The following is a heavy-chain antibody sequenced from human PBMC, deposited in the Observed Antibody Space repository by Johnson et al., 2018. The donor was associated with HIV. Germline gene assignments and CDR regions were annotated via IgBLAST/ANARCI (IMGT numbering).Heavy chain of an antibody. J-gene: IGHJ3*02. CDR2: ISYVGTNE. CDR3: AKGRWEATTYDDAFDI. V-gene: IGHV3-30*04. CDR1: GFTFSNSA. D-gene: IGHD1-26*01. Sequence: QVQLVESGGGVVQPGRSLRLSCAASGFTFSNSAMHWVRQAPGKGLEWVAVISYVGTNEYYADSVKGRFTISRDNSKNTLYLQMNSLRAEDTAVYYCAKGRWEATTYDDAFDIWGQGTMVTVSS.